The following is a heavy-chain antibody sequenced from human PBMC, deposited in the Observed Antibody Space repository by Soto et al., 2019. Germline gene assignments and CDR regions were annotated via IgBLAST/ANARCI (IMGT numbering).Heavy chain of an antibody. CDR1: GFTFSSYK. Sequence: GGSRRFSCAPSGFTFSSYKMNWIRQAPGKGLKWVSSISSSGRTIYYTESVKVRFTIARDDAKNTQYLQMISLRAEDTAVYYCARCSSTIFGVVHYYVMDVWAQGTKVTVSS. CDR3: ARCSSTIFGVVHYYVMDV. CDR2: ISSSGRTI. D-gene: IGHD3-3*01. J-gene: IGHJ6*02. V-gene: IGHV3-48*03.